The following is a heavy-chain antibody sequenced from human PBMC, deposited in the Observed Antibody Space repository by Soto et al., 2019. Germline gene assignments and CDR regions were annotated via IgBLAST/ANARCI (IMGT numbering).Heavy chain of an antibody. Sequence: QVQLVQSGAEVKKPGSSVKVSCKASGGSFGTYTISWVRQAPGQGLEWVGRIIPILDVTTSAQKFQDRVTITADTSTDTARLELINLTSEDTAMYYCARIFEGDNSVSRPFDIWGQGTMVTVSS. CDR3: ARIFEGDNSVSRPFDI. V-gene: IGHV1-69*02. CDR1: GGSFGTYT. CDR2: IIPILDVT. D-gene: IGHD3-16*01. J-gene: IGHJ3*02.